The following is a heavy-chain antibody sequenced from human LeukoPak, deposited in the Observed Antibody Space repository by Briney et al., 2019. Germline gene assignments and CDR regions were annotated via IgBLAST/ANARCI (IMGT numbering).Heavy chain of an antibody. CDR1: GGSFSGYY. CDR2: INHSWST. Sequence: SDTLSLTCAVYGGSFSGYYWSWMRQPPGKGLEWIGEINHSWSTNHNPSLTSRGTISVDTSKNQFSLKLSSVTAADTAVYYCASLGYGVGDFSGASCYAFDFWGQGTLVTVSS. V-gene: IGHV4-34*01. J-gene: IGHJ4*02. D-gene: IGHD2-15*01. CDR3: ASLGYGVGDFSGASCYAFDF.